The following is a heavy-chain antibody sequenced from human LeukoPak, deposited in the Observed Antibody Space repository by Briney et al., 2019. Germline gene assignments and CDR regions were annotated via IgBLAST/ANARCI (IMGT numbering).Heavy chain of an antibody. J-gene: IGHJ4*02. Sequence: ASVKVSCKASGYTFTSYGISWVRQAPGQGLEWMGWISAYNGNTNYAHKLQGRVTMTTDTTTSTAYMELRSLRSDDTAVYYCARAYYDSSAYYVFDYWGQGTLVTVSS. D-gene: IGHD3-22*01. CDR3: ARAYYDSSAYYVFDY. CDR2: ISAYNGNT. CDR1: GYTFTSYG. V-gene: IGHV1-18*01.